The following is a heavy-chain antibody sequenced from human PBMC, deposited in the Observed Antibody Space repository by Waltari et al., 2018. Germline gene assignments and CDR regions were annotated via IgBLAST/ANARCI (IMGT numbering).Heavy chain of an antibody. CDR2: IFSDGRT. V-gene: IGHV3-53*01. Sequence: EVQLVESGGGFIQSGGSLRLACAAPGFTVSRNYMSWVRQAPGKGLEWVSVIFSDGRTYYADSVKGRFTISRDNSKNTLYLQINSLRAEDTAVYYCARDSRGGLFFDYWGQGTLVTVSS. CDR3: ARDSRGGLFFDY. J-gene: IGHJ4*02. CDR1: GFTVSRNY.